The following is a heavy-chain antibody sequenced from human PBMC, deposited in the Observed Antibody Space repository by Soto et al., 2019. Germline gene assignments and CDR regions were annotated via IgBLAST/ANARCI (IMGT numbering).Heavy chain of an antibody. V-gene: IGHV4-59*12. Sequence: SETLSLTCTVSGGSFSPNYWSWLRQPPGKGLEWVGYIYYGGTTSYNPSLKGRVAISLETSKNQFSLKLSSVTAADTAVYHCARAPYLGYYTTTSSYDGIGWFDPWGQGTLVTVSS. CDR1: GGSFSPNY. CDR3: ARAPYLGYYTTTSSYDGIGWFDP. CDR2: IYYGGTT. J-gene: IGHJ5*02. D-gene: IGHD2-2*01.